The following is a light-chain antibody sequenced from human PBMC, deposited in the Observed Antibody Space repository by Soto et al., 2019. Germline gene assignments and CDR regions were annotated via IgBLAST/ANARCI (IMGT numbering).Light chain of an antibody. Sequence: EIVMTQSPATLSLSPGERATLSCRASQSVSSYLAWYQQKPGQAPRLLIYGASTRATGIPARFSGSGSGTEFTLTISSLQSEDFAVYYCQQYSNWPPGTFGQGTKVDIK. CDR2: GAS. CDR1: QSVSSY. CDR3: QQYSNWPPGT. V-gene: IGKV3-15*01. J-gene: IGKJ1*01.